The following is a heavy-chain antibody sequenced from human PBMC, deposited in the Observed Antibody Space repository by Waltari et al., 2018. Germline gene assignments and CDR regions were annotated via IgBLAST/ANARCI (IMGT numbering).Heavy chain of an antibody. V-gene: IGHV3-21*01. CDR2: ISSSSSYI. D-gene: IGHD3-3*01. J-gene: IGHJ4*02. CDR3: ARGGDYDFWSGYSRPFY. CDR1: GFTFSSYS. Sequence: EVQLVESGGGLVKPGGSLRLSCAASGFTFSSYSMTWVRQAPGQGLEWVSSISSSSSYIYYADSVKGRFTISRDNAKNSLYLQMNSLRAEDTAVYYCARGGDYDFWSGYSRPFYWGQGTLVTVSS.